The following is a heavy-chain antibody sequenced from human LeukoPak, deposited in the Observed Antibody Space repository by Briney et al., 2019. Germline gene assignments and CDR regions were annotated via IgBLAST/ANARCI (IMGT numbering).Heavy chain of an antibody. Sequence: GASVKVSCKASGYTFTGYYMHWVRQAPGQGLEWMGIINPSGGSTSYAQKSQGRVTMTRDTSTSTVYMELSSLRSEDTAVYYYARQSRSRQYFDYWGQGTLVTVSS. V-gene: IGHV1-46*01. CDR2: INPSGGST. CDR1: GYTFTGYY. CDR3: ARQSRSRQYFDY. J-gene: IGHJ4*02.